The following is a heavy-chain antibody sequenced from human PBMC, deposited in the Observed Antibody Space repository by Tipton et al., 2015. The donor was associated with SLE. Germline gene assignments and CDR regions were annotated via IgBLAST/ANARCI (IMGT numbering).Heavy chain of an antibody. D-gene: IGHD1-26*01. CDR3: ARVDRGPRNFDL. Sequence: TLSLTCTVSGGSITSGSYYWSWIRQPAGQGLEGIGRIYKTGATYYNPPPKSRVSLSVDTSKNQISLRLNAVTAADTAVYYCARVDRGPRNFDLWGRGTLVTVSS. V-gene: IGHV4-61*02. CDR1: GGSITSGSYY. J-gene: IGHJ2*01. CDR2: IYKTGAT.